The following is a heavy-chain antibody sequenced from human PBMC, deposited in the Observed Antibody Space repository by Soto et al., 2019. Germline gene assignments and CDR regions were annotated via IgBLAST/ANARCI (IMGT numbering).Heavy chain of an antibody. CDR2: VYSSGTT. CDR3: ARDIGSYAYGEGY. Sequence: ASETLSLTCSVSGGSINSYWWSWIRRPAGKGLEWIGRVYSSGTTDYNPSLNSRATLSVETSKNQFSLKLSSVTAADTAVYYCARDIGSYAYGEGYWGQGIQVTVSS. CDR1: GGSINSYW. J-gene: IGHJ4*02. V-gene: IGHV4-4*07. D-gene: IGHD3-10*01.